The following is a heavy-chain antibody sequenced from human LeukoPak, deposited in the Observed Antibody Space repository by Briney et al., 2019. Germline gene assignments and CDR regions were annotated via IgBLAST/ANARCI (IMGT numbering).Heavy chain of an antibody. J-gene: IGHJ6*03. CDR3: ARALSWTTESYYYMDV. V-gene: IGHV1-8*01. Sequence: ASVKVSCKASGYAFTSYDINWVRQATGQGLEWMGWMNPNSGNTGYAQKFQGRVTMTKNTSITTAYMELRSLRSEDTAVYYCARALSWTTESYYYMDVWGKGTTVTVSS. CDR1: GYAFTSYD. CDR2: MNPNSGNT. D-gene: IGHD3/OR15-3a*01.